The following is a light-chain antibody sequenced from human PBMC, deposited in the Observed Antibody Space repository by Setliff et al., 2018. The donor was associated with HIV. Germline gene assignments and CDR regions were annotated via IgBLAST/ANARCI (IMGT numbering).Light chain of an antibody. V-gene: IGLV2-14*03. Sequence: QSALTQPASVSGSPGRSVTIPCTATSSDVGSHDYVSWYQQYPGKAPKVLIYGVRNRPSGVSDRFSGSKSGNTASLYISGLQVADEAYYYCTSYTTNRNLVFGGGTK. J-gene: IGLJ2*01. CDR3: TSYTTNRNLV. CDR2: GVR. CDR1: SSDVGSHDY.